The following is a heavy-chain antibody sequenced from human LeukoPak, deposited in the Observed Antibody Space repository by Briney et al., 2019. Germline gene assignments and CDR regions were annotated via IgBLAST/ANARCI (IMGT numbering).Heavy chain of an antibody. CDR2: IYYSGST. Sequence: SETLSLTCTVSGGSISSYYWSWIRQPPGKGLEWIGYIYYSGSTNYNPSLKSRVTISVDTSKNQFSLKLSSVTAADTAVYYCARDRSGPYYYYMDVWGKGTTVTISS. CDR3: ARDRSGPYYYYMDV. J-gene: IGHJ6*03. CDR1: GGSISSYY. D-gene: IGHD7-27*01. V-gene: IGHV4-59*01.